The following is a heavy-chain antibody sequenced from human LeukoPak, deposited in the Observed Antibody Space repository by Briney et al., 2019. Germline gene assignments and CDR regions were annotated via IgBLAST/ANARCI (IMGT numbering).Heavy chain of an antibody. V-gene: IGHV4-4*07. CDR1: GGSINSYY. CDR3: ARSPHRLIGHWFDP. Sequence: SETLSLTCTVSGGSINSYYWSWIRQPAGKGLEWIGRIFSSGNTIYNPSLQSRVTMSVDTSKNQFSLRLNSVTATDTAVYYCARSPHRLIGHWFDPWGQGTLVTVSS. D-gene: IGHD3-16*01. CDR2: IFSSGNT. J-gene: IGHJ5*02.